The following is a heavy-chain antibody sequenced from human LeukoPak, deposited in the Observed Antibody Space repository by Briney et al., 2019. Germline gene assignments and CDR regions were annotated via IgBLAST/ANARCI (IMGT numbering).Heavy chain of an antibody. V-gene: IGHV3-48*01. CDR3: ARDLSGVTGYTYGRGIDY. CDR2: IRSDSTII. CDR1: GFTFSRYS. Sequence: GGSLRLSCTASGFTFSRYSMNWVRQAPGKGLEWLSYIRSDSTIIDYADSVKGRFTISRDNDKNSLYLQMNSLRAEDTAVYYCARDLSGVTGYTYGRGIDYWGQGTLVTVSS. D-gene: IGHD5-18*01. J-gene: IGHJ4*02.